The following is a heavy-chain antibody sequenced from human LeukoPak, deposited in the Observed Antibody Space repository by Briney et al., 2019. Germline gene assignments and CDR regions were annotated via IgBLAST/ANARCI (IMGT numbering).Heavy chain of an antibody. V-gene: IGHV5-51*01. D-gene: IGHD1-26*01. CDR3: ARRNAGDYFDY. J-gene: IGHJ4*02. Sequence: GESLNISCKGSGYSFTNYLLGWVRQMPGKGLEWMGIIYPGDSNTRYSPSFQGQVTISADRSISIAFLQWSSLKASDTAMYYCARRNAGDYFDYWGQGTLVTVSS. CDR2: IYPGDSNT. CDR1: GYSFTNYL.